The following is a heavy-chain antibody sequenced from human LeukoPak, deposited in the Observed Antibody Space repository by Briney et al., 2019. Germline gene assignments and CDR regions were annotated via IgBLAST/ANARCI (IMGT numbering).Heavy chain of an antibody. Sequence: GGSLRLSCAASGFTFSTYAMSLVRQAPGKRLEWVSAISATGGTTYYADSVTGRFTISSDNSKNTLYLQLNSLRAEDTAIYYCAKGKVTAFLDWFDPWGQGTLVTVSS. V-gene: IGHV3-23*01. CDR1: GFTFSTYA. D-gene: IGHD2-21*02. J-gene: IGHJ5*02. CDR3: AKGKVTAFLDWFDP. CDR2: ISATGGTT.